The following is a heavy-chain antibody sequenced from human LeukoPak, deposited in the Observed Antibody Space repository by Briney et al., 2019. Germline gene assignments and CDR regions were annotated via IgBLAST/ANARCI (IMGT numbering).Heavy chain of an antibody. Sequence: PGGSLRLSCAASGVTFSSYSMHWVRQAPGKGLEWVSSISSGTTYIYYADSVKGRFTISRDNAKNSLYLQMSSLRAEDTAVYYCARGYSSRTWFDPWGQGTLVTVSS. V-gene: IGHV3-21*01. D-gene: IGHD6-13*01. CDR1: GVTFSSYS. J-gene: IGHJ5*02. CDR3: ARGYSSRTWFDP. CDR2: ISSGTTYI.